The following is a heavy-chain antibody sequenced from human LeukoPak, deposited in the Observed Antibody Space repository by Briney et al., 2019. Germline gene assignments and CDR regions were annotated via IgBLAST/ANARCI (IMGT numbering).Heavy chain of an antibody. CDR1: GGPISSYY. CDR2: IYHSGST. J-gene: IGHJ3*02. V-gene: IGHV4-59*12. CDR3: ARSSDDDAFDI. Sequence: SETLSLTCTVSGGPISSYYWSWIRQPPGKGLEWIGFIYHSGSTYYNPSLKSRVTISVDRSKNQFSLKLSSVTAADTAVYYCARSSDDDAFDIWGQGTMVTVSS.